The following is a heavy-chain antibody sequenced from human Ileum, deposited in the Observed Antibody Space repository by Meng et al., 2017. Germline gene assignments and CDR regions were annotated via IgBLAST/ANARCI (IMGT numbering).Heavy chain of an antibody. CDR3: ATGGSGYFNY. Sequence: EVHLVGSGGELVHPGRSLTLSCAASGFTFSSYCMHWVRQAPGKGLVWVSRINSDGSTTNYADSLKGRFTISRDNAKNTLYLQMNSLRAEDTAVYYCATGGSGYFNYWGQGTLVTVSS. CDR2: INSDGSTT. D-gene: IGHD3-3*01. V-gene: IGHV3-74*01. J-gene: IGHJ4*02. CDR1: GFTFSSYC.